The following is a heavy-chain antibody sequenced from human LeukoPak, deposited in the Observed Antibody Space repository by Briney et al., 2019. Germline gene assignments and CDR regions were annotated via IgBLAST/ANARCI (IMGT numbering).Heavy chain of an antibody. CDR1: GYNFASYW. CDR3: ARHKAASYYYDSSGNDAFDI. Sequence: GESLKISCKGSGYNFASYWIGWVRQMPGKGLEWMGIIYPGDSDTRYSPSFQGQVTISADKSISTAYLQWSSLKASDTAMYYCARHKAASYYYDSSGNDAFDIWGQGTMVTVSS. J-gene: IGHJ3*02. CDR2: IYPGDSDT. V-gene: IGHV5-51*01. D-gene: IGHD3-22*01.